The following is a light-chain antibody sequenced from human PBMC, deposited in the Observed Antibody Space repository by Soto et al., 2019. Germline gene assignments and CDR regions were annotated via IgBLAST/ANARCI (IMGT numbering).Light chain of an antibody. CDR1: SSNIGSKY. Sequence: HSVLTQPPSASGTPGQRVTISCSGSSSNIGSKYVYWYQQLPGTAPKLLMYRNNQRPSGVPDRFSGSKSGTSASLAISGLRSEDEADYHCAAWDSNLGGPAFGGGTKLTVL. V-gene: IGLV1-47*01. J-gene: IGLJ2*01. CDR2: RNN. CDR3: AAWDSNLGGPA.